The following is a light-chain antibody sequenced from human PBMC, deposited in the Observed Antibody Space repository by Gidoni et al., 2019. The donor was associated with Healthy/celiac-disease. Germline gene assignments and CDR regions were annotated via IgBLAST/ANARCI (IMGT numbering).Light chain of an antibody. V-gene: IGKV1-8*01. J-gene: IGKJ1*01. Sequence: IRMTRSPSSFSASTGDRVTITCRASQGISSYLTWYQQKPGKAPKLLIYAASTLQSGVPSSFSGSGSGTDFTLTISCLQSEDFATYYCQQYYSYPRTFGQGTKVEIK. CDR3: QQYYSYPRT. CDR2: AAS. CDR1: QGISSY.